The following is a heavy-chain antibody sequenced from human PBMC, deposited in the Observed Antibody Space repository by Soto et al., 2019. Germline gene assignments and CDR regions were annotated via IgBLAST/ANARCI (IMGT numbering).Heavy chain of an antibody. CDR2: IYYSGST. J-gene: IGHJ6*02. V-gene: IGHV4-30-4*01. CDR1: GGSISSSDYY. CDR3: ARDYGRGEYSSSSDPYYYYGMDV. Sequence: PSETLSLTCTVSGGSISSSDYYWSWIRQPPGKGLEWIGYIYYSGSTYYNPSLKSRVTISVDTSKNQFSLKLSSVTAADTAVYYCARDYGRGEYSSSSDPYYYYGMDVWGQGTTVTVSS. D-gene: IGHD6-6*01.